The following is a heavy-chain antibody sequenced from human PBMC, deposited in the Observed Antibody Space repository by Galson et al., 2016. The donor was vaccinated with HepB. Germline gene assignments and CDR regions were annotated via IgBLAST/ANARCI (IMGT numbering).Heavy chain of an antibody. Sequence: SLRLSCAASGFTFSNYWMSWIRQAPGKGLEWVSTITPRTADIFYADSVKGRFTISRDDAKNSLYLQMNGLRAEDTAVYFCARDTSGWSRDYWGRGTLVIVSS. CDR3: ARDTSGWSRDY. V-gene: IGHV3-21*06. D-gene: IGHD6-19*01. CDR2: ITPRTADI. J-gene: IGHJ4*02. CDR1: GFTFSNYW.